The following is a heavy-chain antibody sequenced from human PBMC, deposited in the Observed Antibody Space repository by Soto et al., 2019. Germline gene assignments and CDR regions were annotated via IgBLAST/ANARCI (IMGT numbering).Heavy chain of an antibody. CDR1: GFTFSSNE. CDR2: ISVSGSMR. Sequence: GGSLRLSCAPSGFTFSSNEMNWVRQAPGKGLEWVSYISVSGSMRFYADAVRGRFTISRDNTKKMLHLQMNSLRVEDTALYYCATAGLTGTVWGQGTTVTVSS. V-gene: IGHV3-48*03. J-gene: IGHJ6*02. D-gene: IGHD3-9*01. CDR3: ATAGLTGTV.